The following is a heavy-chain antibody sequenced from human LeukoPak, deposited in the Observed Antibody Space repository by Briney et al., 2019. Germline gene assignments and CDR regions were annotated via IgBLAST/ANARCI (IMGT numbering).Heavy chain of an antibody. Sequence: GGSLRLFCADSAFTFSDYYMSWIRQAPGKGLEWISYISGSGSFTNYADSVKGRFTQSHQHAQNSLYLQMNSLRAEDTAVYYCARDRGYCTGGNCLKRFDPWGQGTL. CDR1: AFTFSDYY. CDR3: ARDRGYCTGGNCLKRFDP. CDR2: ISGSGSFT. V-gene: IGHV3-11*05. D-gene: IGHD2-15*01. J-gene: IGHJ5*02.